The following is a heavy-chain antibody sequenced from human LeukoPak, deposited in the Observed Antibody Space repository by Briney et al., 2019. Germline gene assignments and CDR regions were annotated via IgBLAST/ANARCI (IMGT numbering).Heavy chain of an antibody. CDR3: ARVVSWALDH. D-gene: IGHD7-27*01. V-gene: IGHV3-48*01. Sequence: GGSLTLSCAASGFTFSSYSMNWVRQAPGKGLEWISYITSSSNTIYYAESVKGRFTISRDTAKNSLYLQMNSLRAEDTAVYYCARVVSWALDHWGQGTLVTVSS. J-gene: IGHJ4*02. CDR1: GFTFSSYS. CDR2: ITSSSNTI.